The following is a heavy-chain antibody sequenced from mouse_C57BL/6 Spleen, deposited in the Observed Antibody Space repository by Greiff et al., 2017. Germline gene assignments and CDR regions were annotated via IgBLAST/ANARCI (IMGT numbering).Heavy chain of an antibody. CDR1: GFTFSDYY. CDR2: INYDGSST. J-gene: IGHJ2*01. D-gene: IGHD3-3*01. Sequence: EVKVVESEGGLVQPGSSMKLSCTASGFTFSDYYMAWVRQVPEKGLEWVANINYDGSSTYYLDSLKSRFIISRDNAKNILYLQMSSLKSEDTATYYCARKGWAGNYFDYWGQGTTLTVSS. V-gene: IGHV5-16*01. CDR3: ARKGWAGNYFDY.